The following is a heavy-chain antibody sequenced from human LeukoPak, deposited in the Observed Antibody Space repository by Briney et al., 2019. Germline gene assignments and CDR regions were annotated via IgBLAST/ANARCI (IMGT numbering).Heavy chain of an antibody. J-gene: IGHJ4*02. D-gene: IGHD6-19*01. CDR1: GFTFSGYW. CDR2: INGDGYSI. V-gene: IGHV3-74*01. CDR3: ARGEAVAGNDH. Sequence: SGGSLRLSCAASGFTFSGYWMHWVRQAPGKGLVWLSRINGDGYSISYADSVKGRFTISRDNAKKMLYLQMNSLRAEDTAMYYCARGEAVAGNDHWGQGIRVTVSS.